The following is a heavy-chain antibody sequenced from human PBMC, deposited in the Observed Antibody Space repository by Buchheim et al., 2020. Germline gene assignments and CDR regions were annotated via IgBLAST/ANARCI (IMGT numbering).Heavy chain of an antibody. J-gene: IGHJ6*02. CDR1: GFTFSSYW. CDR3: ARHGGYYYGSGSTYYYGMDV. V-gene: IGHV3-7*01. Sequence: EVQPVESGGGLVQPGGSLRLSCAASGFTFSSYWMSWVRQAPGKGLEWVANIKQDGSEKYYVDSVKGRFTISRDNAKNSLYLQMNSLRAEDTAVYYCARHGGYYYGSGSTYYYGMDVWGQGTT. CDR2: IKQDGSEK. D-gene: IGHD3-10*01.